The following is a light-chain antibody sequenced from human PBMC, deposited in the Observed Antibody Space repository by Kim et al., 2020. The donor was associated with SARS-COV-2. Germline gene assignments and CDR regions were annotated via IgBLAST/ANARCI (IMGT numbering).Light chain of an antibody. J-gene: IGLJ3*02. CDR2: DVS. Sequence: GQSFTISCTGTSSDFGAYNFVSWYQHHPGTAPRLMIYDVSDRPSGSSDRFSGSTSGNAGSLTISGLQAEDEADYYCSSYIGSNTWVFGGGTQLTVL. CDR3: SSYIGSNTWV. CDR1: SSDFGAYNF. V-gene: IGLV2-14*03.